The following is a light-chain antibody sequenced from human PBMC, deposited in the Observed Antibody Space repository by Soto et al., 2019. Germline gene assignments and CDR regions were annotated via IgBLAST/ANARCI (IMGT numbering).Light chain of an antibody. J-gene: IGKJ2*01. CDR1: QSISSW. V-gene: IGKV1-5*03. CDR2: KAS. Sequence: DIQMTQSPSTLSASVGDRVTITCRASQSISSWLAWYQQKPGKAPKLLIYKASTRESGVPDRFSGSGSGTDFTLTIRSLQAEDVAVYYCLQHYGNPPYTFGQGTKLEIK. CDR3: LQHYGNPPYT.